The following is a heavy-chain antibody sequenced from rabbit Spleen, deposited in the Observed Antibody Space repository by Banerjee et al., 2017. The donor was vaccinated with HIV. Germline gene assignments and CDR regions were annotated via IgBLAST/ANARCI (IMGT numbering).Heavy chain of an antibody. CDR2: IGAGVTYTT. CDR1: GFSFSYSYW. V-gene: IGHV1S45*01. Sequence: EESGGDLVKPEGSLTLTCTASGFSFSYSYWICWVRQPPGKGPEWIACIGAGVTYTTYYATWAKGRFTISKTSSTTVTLQLNSLTAADTATYFCVRDTWNFNLWGPGTLVTVS. D-gene: IGHD3-1*01. J-gene: IGHJ4*01. CDR3: VRDTWNFNL.